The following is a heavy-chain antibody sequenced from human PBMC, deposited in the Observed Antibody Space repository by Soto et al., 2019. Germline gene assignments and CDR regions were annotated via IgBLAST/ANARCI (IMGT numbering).Heavy chain of an antibody. J-gene: IGHJ4*02. CDR1: GFTFSSYS. CDR2: ISSSSSYI. V-gene: IGHV3-21*01. CDR3: ARVPGGTVTTGY. Sequence: EVQLVESGGGLVKPGGSLRLSCAASGFTFSSYSMNWVRQAPGKGLEWVSSISSSSSYIYYADSVKGRFTISRDNAKNSLYLQMNSLRAEDTAVYYCARVPGGTVTTGYWGQGTLVTVSS. D-gene: IGHD4-17*01.